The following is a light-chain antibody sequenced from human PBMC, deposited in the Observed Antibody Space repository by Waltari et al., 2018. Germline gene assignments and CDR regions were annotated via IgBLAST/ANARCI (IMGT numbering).Light chain of an antibody. CDR2: GAS. J-gene: IGKJ2*01. V-gene: IGKV3-20*01. Sequence: EIVLTQSPGTLSLSPGERATLSCRASQSVTSRYFAWYQQKPGQAPRLLISGASSRATGIPDRFSGSGSGTDFTLTISRLEPEDFAVYYCQQYGSSPYTFGQGTKLEIK. CDR3: QQYGSSPYT. CDR1: QSVTSRY.